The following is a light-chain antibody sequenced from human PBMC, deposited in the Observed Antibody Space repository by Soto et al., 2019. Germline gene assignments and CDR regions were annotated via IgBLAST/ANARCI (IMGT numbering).Light chain of an antibody. CDR2: GAS. V-gene: IGKV3-20*01. Sequence: EIVLTQSPGTLSLSSGERATLSCRASQFISSSNLAWYQQKVGQAPRLLIYGASSRATGIPDRFSGSGSGTDFTLTISRLEPEDIAVYYCQQYGSSPRTFGQGTKLEIK. CDR1: QFISSSN. CDR3: QQYGSSPRT. J-gene: IGKJ2*01.